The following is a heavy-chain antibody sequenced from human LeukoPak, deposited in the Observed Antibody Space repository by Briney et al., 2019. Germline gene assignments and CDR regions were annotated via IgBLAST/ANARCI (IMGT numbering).Heavy chain of an antibody. Sequence: GGSLRLSCAASGFTFSSSAMSWVRQAPGKGLEWVSAISNNGGYTYYADSVQGRFTISRDNSKSTLCLQMNSLRAEDTAVYFCARDFPDWSDAFDIWGQGTMVTVSS. D-gene: IGHD3/OR15-3a*01. V-gene: IGHV3-23*01. CDR2: ISNNGGYT. CDR3: ARDFPDWSDAFDI. CDR1: GFTFSSSA. J-gene: IGHJ3*02.